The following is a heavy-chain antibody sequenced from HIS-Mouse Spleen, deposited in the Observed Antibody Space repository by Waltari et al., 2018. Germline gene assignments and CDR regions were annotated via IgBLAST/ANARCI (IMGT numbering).Heavy chain of an antibody. Sequence: QVQLVESGGGVVQPGRSMRLSCSASGFTFRRYGMHWVRQAPGKGLEWVAVISYDGSNKYYADSVKGRFTISRDNSKNTLYLQMNSLRAEDTAVYYCAKEYSSSHNWFDPWGQGTLVTVSS. CDR1: GFTFRRYG. J-gene: IGHJ5*02. V-gene: IGHV3-30*18. CDR2: ISYDGSNK. CDR3: AKEYSSSHNWFDP. D-gene: IGHD6-13*01.